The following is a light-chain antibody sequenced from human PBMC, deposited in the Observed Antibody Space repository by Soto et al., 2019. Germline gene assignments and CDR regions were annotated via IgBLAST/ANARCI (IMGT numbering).Light chain of an antibody. V-gene: IGKV1-13*02. CDR1: QGISSA. CDR2: DAS. Sequence: AIQLTQSPSSLSASVGDRVTITCRASQGISSALAWYQQKPRKAPKRLLYDASIYESGVPSRFSGSGSGTDFTLTISSLQPEDFATYYCQQFNSDPLTVGGGTKVDIK. CDR3: QQFNSDPLT. J-gene: IGKJ4*01.